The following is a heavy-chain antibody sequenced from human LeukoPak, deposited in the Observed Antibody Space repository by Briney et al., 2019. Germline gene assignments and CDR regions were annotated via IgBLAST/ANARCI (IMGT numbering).Heavy chain of an antibody. J-gene: IGHJ6*04. CDR1: GFTFSNYW. Sequence: GGSLRLSCAASGFTFSNYWMTWVRQAPGKGLEWVANIKHDGSEDYYLDSVKGRFTISRDNAESSLYLQMNSLRAEDTAVYYCAELGITMIGGVWGKGTTVTVSS. CDR2: IKHDGSED. D-gene: IGHD3-10*02. V-gene: IGHV3-7*01. CDR3: AELGITMIGGV.